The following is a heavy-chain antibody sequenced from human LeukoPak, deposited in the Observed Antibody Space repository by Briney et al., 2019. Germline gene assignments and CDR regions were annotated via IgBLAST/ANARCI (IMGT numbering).Heavy chain of an antibody. CDR2: ISYDGSNK. CDR3: AKDQTRGYSYGGRVYFDY. V-gene: IGHV3-30*18. D-gene: IGHD5-18*01. CDR1: GFTFSSYG. Sequence: PGGSLRLSCAASGFTFSSYGMHWVRQAPGKGLEWVAVISYDGSNKYYADSVKGRFTISRDNSKNALYLKMNSLRAEDTAVYYCAKDQTRGYSYGGRVYFDYWGQGTLVTVSS. J-gene: IGHJ4*02.